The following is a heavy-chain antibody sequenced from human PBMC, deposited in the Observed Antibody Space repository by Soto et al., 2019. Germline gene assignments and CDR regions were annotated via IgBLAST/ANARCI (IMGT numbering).Heavy chain of an antibody. Sequence: SETLSLTCAVSGGSFSGPYWSWIRQPPGKGLEWIGEINHSGGTYYNPSLKSRVTISVDTSKNQFSLKLSSVTAADTAVYYCARQTVTTKVFDYWGQGTLVTVSS. CDR2: INHSGGT. CDR1: GGSFSGPY. V-gene: IGHV4-34*01. J-gene: IGHJ4*02. D-gene: IGHD4-4*01. CDR3: ARQTVTTKVFDY.